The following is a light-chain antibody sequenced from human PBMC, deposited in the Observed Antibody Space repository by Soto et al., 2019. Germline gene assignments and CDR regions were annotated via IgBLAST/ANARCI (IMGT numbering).Light chain of an antibody. Sequence: QPVLTQPPSVSGAPGQRVTISCTGSSSNIGAGYDVHWYQQLPGTAPKLLIYGNSNRPSGVPDRFSGSKSGPSASLAITGLQAEDEADYYCQSYDSSLSGLVFGTGTKLTVL. CDR1: SSNIGAGYD. J-gene: IGLJ1*01. CDR2: GNS. V-gene: IGLV1-40*01. CDR3: QSYDSSLSGLV.